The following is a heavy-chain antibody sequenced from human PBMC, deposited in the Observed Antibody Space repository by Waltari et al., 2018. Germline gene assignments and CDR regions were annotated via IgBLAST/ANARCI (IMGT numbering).Heavy chain of an antibody. CDR3: ARGGHYGSGPPGEYYFDY. Sequence: QVQLQESGPGLVKPSETLSLTCTVSGGSISSYYWSWIRQPPGKGLEWIGYIYYSGSTNYNPSLKSRVTISVDTSKNQFSLKLSSVTAADTAVYYCARGGHYGSGPPGEYYFDYWGQGTLVTVSS. J-gene: IGHJ4*02. CDR1: GGSISSYY. D-gene: IGHD3-10*01. V-gene: IGHV4-59*01. CDR2: IYYSGST.